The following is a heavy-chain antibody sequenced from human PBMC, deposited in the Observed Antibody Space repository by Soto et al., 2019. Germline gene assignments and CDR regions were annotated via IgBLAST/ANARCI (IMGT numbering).Heavy chain of an antibody. CDR2: INHSGST. V-gene: IGHV4-34*01. CDR1: GGSFSGYY. Sequence: SETLSLTCAVYGGSFSGYYWSWIRQPPGKGLDWIGEINHSGSTNYNPSLKSRVTISVDTSKNQFSLKLSSVTAADTAVYYCARLNGYCVSTNCQRYYRLAVWGQGTTVTVSS. CDR3: ARLNGYCVSTNCQRYYRLAV. J-gene: IGHJ6*02. D-gene: IGHD2-2*03.